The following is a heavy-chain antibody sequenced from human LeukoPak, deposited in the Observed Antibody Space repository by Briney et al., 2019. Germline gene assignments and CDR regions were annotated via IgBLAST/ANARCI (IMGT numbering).Heavy chain of an antibody. Sequence: ASVKVSCKASGYTFTGYYMHWVRQAPGQGLEWMGRINPNSGGTSYAQKFQGRVTMTRDTSTSTVYMELSSLRSEDTAVYYCARDLYYYDSSGYYFIPLWYYYYGMDVWGQGTTVTVSS. D-gene: IGHD3-22*01. CDR2: INPNSGGT. V-gene: IGHV1-2*06. CDR1: GYTFTGYY. CDR3: ARDLYYYDSSGYYFIPLWYYYYGMDV. J-gene: IGHJ6*02.